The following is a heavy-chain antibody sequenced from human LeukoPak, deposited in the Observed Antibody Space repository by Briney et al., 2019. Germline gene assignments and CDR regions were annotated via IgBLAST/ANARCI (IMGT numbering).Heavy chain of an antibody. J-gene: IGHJ4*02. D-gene: IGHD3-22*01. CDR1: GFXFSTHA. CDR3: VKGRDYNDASAYYIGDF. V-gene: IGHV3-23*01. CDR2: ITGSGSGT. Sequence: PGGSLRLSCVASGFXFSTHAMIWVRQAPGKGPEWLSCITGSGSGTYYTDSVKGRFTISRENSNDTLYLQMNGLRAEDTAVYYCVKGRDYNDASAYYIGDFWGQGTLVTVSS.